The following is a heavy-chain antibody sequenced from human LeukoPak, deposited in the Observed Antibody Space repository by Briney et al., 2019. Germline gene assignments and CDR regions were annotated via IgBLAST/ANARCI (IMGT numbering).Heavy chain of an antibody. D-gene: IGHD2-21*02. J-gene: IGHJ4*02. CDR3: ARDIVVVTAYFDY. CDR2: IKQGGSEE. Sequence: GGSLRLSCAAPGFTFSSYWMSWVRQAPGKGLEWVANIKQGGSEEYYVDSVKGRFTISRDNAKNSLYLQMNSLRAEDTAVYYCARDIVVVTAYFDYWGQGTLVTVSS. V-gene: IGHV3-7*05. CDR1: GFTFSSYW.